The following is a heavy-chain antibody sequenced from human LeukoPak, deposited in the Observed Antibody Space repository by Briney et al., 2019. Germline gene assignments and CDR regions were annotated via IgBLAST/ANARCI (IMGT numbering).Heavy chain of an antibody. Sequence: PGGSLRLSCVASGVPVNSTYMNWLRQAPGKGLDRVSVIHSGRSTYYSDSVKGRITISRDTSKNMLYLQMNSLRPGDTALYYCARDKKRNSYGHNYYGMDVWGQGTTVTVSS. CDR2: IHSGRST. CDR1: GVPVNSTY. CDR3: ARDKKRNSYGHNYYGMDV. D-gene: IGHD5-18*01. V-gene: IGHV3-66*02. J-gene: IGHJ6*02.